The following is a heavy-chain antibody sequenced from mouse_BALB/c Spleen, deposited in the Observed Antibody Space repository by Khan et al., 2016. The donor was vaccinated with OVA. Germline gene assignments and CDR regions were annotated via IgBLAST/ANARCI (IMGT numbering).Heavy chain of an antibody. V-gene: IGHV5-6-5*01. CDR3: ARDYWFAD. Sequence: EVELVESGGGLVKPGGSLKLSCAASGFTFSNYGVSWVRQTPEKRLEWVASISSGDTTYYPDSVKGRFTISRDNARNILYLQMSSRRSEDTAMYYCARDYWFADWGQGTLVTVSA. CDR2: ISSGDTT. J-gene: IGHJ3*01. CDR1: GFTFSNYG.